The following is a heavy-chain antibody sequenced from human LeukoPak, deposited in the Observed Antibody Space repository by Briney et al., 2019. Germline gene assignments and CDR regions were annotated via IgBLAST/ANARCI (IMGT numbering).Heavy chain of an antibody. Sequence: TSETLSLTCTVSGGSISSSSYYWGWIRQPPGKGLGWIGSIYYSGSTYYNPSLKSRVTISVDTSKNHFSLKLSSVTAADTAVYYCASGYCSSTSCYTPLHYWGQGTLVTVSS. V-gene: IGHV4-39*02. J-gene: IGHJ4*02. CDR1: GGSISSSSYY. CDR2: IYYSGST. D-gene: IGHD2-2*02. CDR3: ASGYCSSTSCYTPLHY.